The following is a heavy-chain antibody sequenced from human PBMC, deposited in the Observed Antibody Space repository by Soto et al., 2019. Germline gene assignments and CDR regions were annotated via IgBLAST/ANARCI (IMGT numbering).Heavy chain of an antibody. J-gene: IGHJ4*02. V-gene: IGHV1-2*04. CDR2: INPNSGGT. D-gene: IGHD3-22*01. CDR3: ARDSHDSSGYYDY. CDR1: GYTFTGYY. Sequence: GASVKVSCKASGYTFTGYYMHWVRQAPGQGLEWMGWINPNSGGTNYAQKFQGWVTMTRDTSISTAYMELSRLRSDDTAVYYCARDSHDSSGYYDYWGQGTLVTVSS.